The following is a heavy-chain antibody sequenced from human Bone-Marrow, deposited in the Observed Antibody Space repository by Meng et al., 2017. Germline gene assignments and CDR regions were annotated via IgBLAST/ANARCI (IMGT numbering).Heavy chain of an antibody. Sequence: SETLSLTCTVSGGSISSSSYYWGWIRQPPGRGLEWIGAIYYTGSTYHNPSLKSRVTMSVDTSKNQFSLKMSSVTAADTAVYYCARDIPYYYDSSGYYPRVWFDPWGERTLVAVSS. V-gene: IGHV4-39*07. J-gene: IGHJ5*02. D-gene: IGHD3-22*01. CDR3: ARDIPYYYDSSGYYPRVWFDP. CDR2: IYYTGST. CDR1: GGSISSSSYY.